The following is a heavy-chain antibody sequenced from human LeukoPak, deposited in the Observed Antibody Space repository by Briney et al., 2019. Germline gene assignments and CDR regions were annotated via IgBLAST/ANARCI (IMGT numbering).Heavy chain of an antibody. CDR2: VFYSGKT. CDR3: ARDTNLRDSFDI. D-gene: IGHD2-8*01. Sequence: SETLSLTCTVSGGSISISSYYWSWTRQSPGKGLEWIGYVFYSGKTDYSPSLRSRVSMSVDTSKNQFSLKVTSVTAADTAVYYCARDTNLRDSFDIWGQGTMVTVSS. J-gene: IGHJ3*02. V-gene: IGHV4-61*01. CDR1: GGSISISSYY.